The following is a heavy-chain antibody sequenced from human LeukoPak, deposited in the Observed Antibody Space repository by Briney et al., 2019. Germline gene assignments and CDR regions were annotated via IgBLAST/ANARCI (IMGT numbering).Heavy chain of an antibody. V-gene: IGHV1-18*01. J-gene: IGHJ4*02. CDR2: ISSYHGST. D-gene: IGHD3-22*01. CDR1: GYTFTNHG. Sequence: VASVKVSCKASGYTFTNHGFIWVRQAPGQGLEWMGWISSYHGSTKYAQKFQGRVTMTTDTSTSTAYLELRSLRSDDTAIYYCARDGYDYEGIVAYWGQGTLVTVSS. CDR3: ARDGYDYEGIVAY.